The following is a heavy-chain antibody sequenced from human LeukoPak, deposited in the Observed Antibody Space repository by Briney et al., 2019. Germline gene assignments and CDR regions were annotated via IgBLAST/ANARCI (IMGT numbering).Heavy chain of an antibody. CDR1: GGTFSSYA. D-gene: IGHD1-1*01. J-gene: IGHJ5*02. Sequence: ASVKVSCKASGGTFSSYAINWVRQATGQGLEWMGWMNYNSGNTGYAQKFQGRVIMTRNISISTAYMELSSLRSEDSAVYYCARVKYNWNDIFENWFDPWGQGTLDTVSS. V-gene: IGHV1-8*02. CDR2: MNYNSGNT. CDR3: ARVKYNWNDIFENWFDP.